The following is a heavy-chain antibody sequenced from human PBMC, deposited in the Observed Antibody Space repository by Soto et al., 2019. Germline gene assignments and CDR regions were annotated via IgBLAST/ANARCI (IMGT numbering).Heavy chain of an antibody. CDR1: GFPFDDYA. J-gene: IGHJ3*02. CDR3: VKDLYCSTSDCSTAFDI. V-gene: IGHV3-9*01. Sequence: PGGSLRLSCAASGFPFDDYAMHWVRQAPWKGLEWVSGTNWNSDRITYVDSVKGRFTISRDNAKNSLYLQMNSLRDEDTALYYCVKDLYCSTSDCSTAFDIWGQGTMVTVSS. D-gene: IGHD2-2*01. CDR2: TNWNSDRI.